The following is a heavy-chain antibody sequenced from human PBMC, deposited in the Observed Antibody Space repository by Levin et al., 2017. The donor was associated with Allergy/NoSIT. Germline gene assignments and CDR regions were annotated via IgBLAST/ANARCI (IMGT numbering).Heavy chain of an antibody. D-gene: IGHD1-26*01. Sequence: PSQTLSLTCTVSGDSISSGYFHWGWIRQSPGKGLEWMGTIHYSGTTYYNPSLKGRIIISVNTSKNQFSLMLGSVTAADTAVCYCAREKWGSTPPDFWGQGTLVIVSS. CDR2: IHYSGTT. V-gene: IGHV4-39*07. J-gene: IGHJ4*02. CDR1: GDSISSGYFH. CDR3: AREKWGSTPPDF.